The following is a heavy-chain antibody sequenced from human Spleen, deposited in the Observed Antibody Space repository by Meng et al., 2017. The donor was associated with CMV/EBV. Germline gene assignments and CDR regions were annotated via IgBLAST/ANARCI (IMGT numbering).Heavy chain of an antibody. D-gene: IGHD3-9*01. Sequence: GGSLRLSCAVSGFTFSSYAMHWVRQAPGKGLEWVAVTSHDGNNKYYADSVKGRSTISRDNSKNTLYVQMNSLRAEDTAVYYCAKVKSVLRYFDWSTGFDYWGQGTLVTVSS. CDR3: AKVKSVLRYFDWSTGFDY. J-gene: IGHJ4*02. V-gene: IGHV3-30*04. CDR1: GFTFSSYA. CDR2: TSHDGNNK.